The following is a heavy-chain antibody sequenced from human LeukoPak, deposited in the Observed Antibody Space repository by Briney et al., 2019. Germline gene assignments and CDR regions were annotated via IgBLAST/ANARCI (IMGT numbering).Heavy chain of an antibody. CDR2: ISWNSGSI. V-gene: IGHV3-9*01. D-gene: IGHD3-10*01. J-gene: IGHJ4*02. CDR3: AKGQADYYGSGIPFDY. CDR1: GFTFDDYA. Sequence: PGRSLRLSCAASGFTFDDYAMHWVRQAPGKGLEWVSGISWNSGSIGYADSVKGRFTISRDNAKNSLYLQMNSLRAEDTALYYCAKGQADYYGSGIPFDYWGQGTLVTVSS.